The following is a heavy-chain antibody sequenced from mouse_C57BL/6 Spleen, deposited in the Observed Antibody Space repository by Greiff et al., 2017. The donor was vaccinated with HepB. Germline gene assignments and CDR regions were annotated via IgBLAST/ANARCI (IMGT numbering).Heavy chain of an antibody. D-gene: IGHD2-5*01. V-gene: IGHV1-52*01. Sequence: QVQLQQPGAELVRPGSSVKLSCKASGYTFTSYWMHWVKQRPIQGLEWIGNIDPSDSETHYNQKFKDKATLTVDKSSSTAYMQLSSLTSEDSAVYYCARKRGYSNSFDYWGQGTTLTVSS. J-gene: IGHJ2*01. CDR3: ARKRGYSNSFDY. CDR2: IDPSDSET. CDR1: GYTFTSYW.